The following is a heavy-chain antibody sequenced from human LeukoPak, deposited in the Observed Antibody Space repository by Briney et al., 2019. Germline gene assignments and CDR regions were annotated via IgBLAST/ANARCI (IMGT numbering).Heavy chain of an antibody. V-gene: IGHV4-34*01. CDR1: GGSFSGYY. Sequence: SETLSLTCAVYGGSFSGYYWSWIRQPPGKGLEWIGEINHSGSTNYNPSLKSRVTISVDTSKNQFSLKLSSVTAADTAVYYCARHLSAKKRLVTALFFDYCGQGTLVTVSS. J-gene: IGHJ4*02. CDR2: INHSGST. D-gene: IGHD2-21*02. CDR3: ARHLSAKKRLVTALFFDY.